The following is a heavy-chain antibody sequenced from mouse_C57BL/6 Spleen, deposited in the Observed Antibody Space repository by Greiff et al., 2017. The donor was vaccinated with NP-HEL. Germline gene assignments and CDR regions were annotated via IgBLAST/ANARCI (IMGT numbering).Heavy chain of an antibody. CDR2: IRNKANGYTT. CDR3: ARSYSPYYFDY. V-gene: IGHV7-3*01. CDR1: GFTFTDYY. Sequence: EVMLVESGGGFVQPGGSLSLSCAASGFTFTDYYMSWVRQPPGKALEWLGFIRNKANGYTTEYSASVKGRFTISRDNSQSILYLQMNALRAEDSATYYCARSYSPYYFDYWGQGTTLTVSS. D-gene: IGHD2-12*01. J-gene: IGHJ2*01.